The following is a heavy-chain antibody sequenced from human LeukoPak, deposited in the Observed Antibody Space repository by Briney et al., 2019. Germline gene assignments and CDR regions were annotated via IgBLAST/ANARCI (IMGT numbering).Heavy chain of an antibody. CDR3: AKDRGMTLAGTFDY. V-gene: IGHV3-23*01. D-gene: IGHD6-19*01. J-gene: IGHJ4*02. CDR1: GFTFSSYA. CDR2: ISGSGGGT. Sequence: GGSLRLSCAASGFTFSSYAMSWVRQAPGKGLEWVSAISGSGGGTYYADSVKGRFTISRDYSKNTLYLQLNSLRAEDTAVYYCAKDRGMTLAGTFDYWGQGTLVTVSS.